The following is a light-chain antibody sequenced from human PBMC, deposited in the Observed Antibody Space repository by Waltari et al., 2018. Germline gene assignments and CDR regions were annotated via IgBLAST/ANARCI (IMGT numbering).Light chain of an antibody. V-gene: IGKV2-28*01. CDR1: QSLLHTNAYNY. Sequence: DNVMTQSPLSLPVTPGEPASISCRASQSLLHTNAYNYLDWYLQKPGQSPQLLIYLGSNRASGVPDRFSGSGSGTDFTLKISRVEAEDVGVYYCMQALQTPYTFGQGTKLEIK. CDR3: MQALQTPYT. J-gene: IGKJ2*01. CDR2: LGS.